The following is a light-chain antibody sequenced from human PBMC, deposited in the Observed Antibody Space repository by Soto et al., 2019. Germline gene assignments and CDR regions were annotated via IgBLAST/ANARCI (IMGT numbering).Light chain of an antibody. CDR3: QQSFSTPRT. J-gene: IGKJ1*01. CDR2: GAS. V-gene: IGKV1-39*01. Sequence: IQVTQSASPLSSSFGYIVTITFRASQTISTYLNWYQQKPGKAPKLLIYGASTMQSGVPSRFSGSGSGTDFTLTISSLQPEDFGTYYCQQSFSTPRTFGQGTKVDI. CDR1: QTISTY.